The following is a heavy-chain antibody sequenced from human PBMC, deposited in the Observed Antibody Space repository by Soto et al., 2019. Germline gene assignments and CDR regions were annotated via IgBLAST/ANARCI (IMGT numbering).Heavy chain of an antibody. CDR3: ASSYGSGYRAFDY. CDR1: GDTFNFYS. Sequence: QVQLVQSGAEVKRPGSSVKVSCKASGDTFNFYSINWVRQAPGLGLEWMGRVNPIVSMSNYAQKFQGRVKLTAYQSTSTAYMELSSLRSEDTAIYYCASSYGSGYRAFDYWGQGALVTVSS. CDR2: VNPIVSMS. D-gene: IGHD3-10*01. J-gene: IGHJ4*02. V-gene: IGHV1-69*02.